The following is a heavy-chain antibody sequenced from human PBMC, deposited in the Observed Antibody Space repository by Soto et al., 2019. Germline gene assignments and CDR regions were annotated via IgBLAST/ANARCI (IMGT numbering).Heavy chain of an antibody. V-gene: IGHV3-30*18. Sequence: PGGSLRLSCAASGFTFSSYGMHWVRQAPGKGLEWVAVISYDGSNKYYADSVKGRFTISRDNSKNTLYLQMNSLRAEDTAVYYCAKDFYYDSSGSQDYWGQGTLVTVSS. CDR3: AKDFYYDSSGSQDY. CDR2: ISYDGSNK. CDR1: GFTFSSYG. J-gene: IGHJ4*02. D-gene: IGHD3-22*01.